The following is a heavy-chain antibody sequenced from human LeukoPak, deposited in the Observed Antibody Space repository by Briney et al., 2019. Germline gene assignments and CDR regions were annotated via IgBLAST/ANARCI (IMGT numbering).Heavy chain of an antibody. Sequence: PGGSLRLSCAASGFTFSDYYMNWVRQAPGKGLEWVSSISSSSSYIYYADSVKGRFTISRDNAKNSLYLQMNSLRAEDTAVYYCARYSSSWYSIDYWGQGTLVTVSS. CDR1: GFTFSDYY. CDR2: ISSSSSYI. J-gene: IGHJ4*02. D-gene: IGHD6-13*01. V-gene: IGHV3-21*01. CDR3: ARYSSSWYSIDY.